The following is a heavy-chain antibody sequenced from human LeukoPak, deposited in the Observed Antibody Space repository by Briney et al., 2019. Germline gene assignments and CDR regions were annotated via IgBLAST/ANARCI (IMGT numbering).Heavy chain of an antibody. CDR1: GGTFSSYA. D-gene: IGHD4-11*01. Sequence: ASVKVSCKASGGTFSSYAISWVRQAPGQGLEWMGGIIPIFGTANYAQKFQGRVTITADESTSTAYMELSSLRSEDTAVYYCARHMTTLNYYYGMDVWGQGTTVTVSS. CDR3: ARHMTTLNYYYGMDV. V-gene: IGHV1-69*01. J-gene: IGHJ6*02. CDR2: IIPIFGTA.